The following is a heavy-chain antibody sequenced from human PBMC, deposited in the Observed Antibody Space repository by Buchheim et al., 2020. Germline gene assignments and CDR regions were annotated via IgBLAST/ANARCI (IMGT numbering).Heavy chain of an antibody. J-gene: IGHJ4*02. CDR2: ISSSSSYI. CDR3: ARDRNTAMVD. V-gene: IGHV3-21*01. D-gene: IGHD5-18*01. Sequence: EVQLVESGGGLVKPGGSLRLSCAASGFTFSSYSMNWVRQAPGKGLEWVSSISSSSSYIYYAESVKGRFTISRDNPTHSLDVQMNSLRAEDTAVYYCARDRNTAMVDWGQGTL. CDR1: GFTFSSYS.